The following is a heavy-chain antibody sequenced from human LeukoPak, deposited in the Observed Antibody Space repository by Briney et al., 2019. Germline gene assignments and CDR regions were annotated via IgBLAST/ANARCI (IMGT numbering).Heavy chain of an antibody. D-gene: IGHD2-2*01. J-gene: IGHJ4*02. CDR1: GGSFSGYY. CDR3: ARVVVVPAAYYFDY. V-gene: IGHV4-34*01. Sequence: SETLSLTCAVYGGSFSGYYWSWIRQPPGKGLEWIGEINHSGSTNYNPSLKSRVTISVGTSKNQFSLKLSSVTAADTAVYYCARVVVVPAAYYFDYWGQGTLVTVSS. CDR2: INHSGST.